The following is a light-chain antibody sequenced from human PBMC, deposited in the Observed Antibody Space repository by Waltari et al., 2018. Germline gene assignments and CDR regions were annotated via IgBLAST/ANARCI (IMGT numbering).Light chain of an antibody. Sequence: EIVLTQSPATLSLSPGESATLSCRASQSVSSYLAWYQQKPGQAPRHLIYDASNRATGIPARFSGSGSGTDFTLTISSLEPEDFAVYYCQQRSNWRGLTFGGGTKVEIK. CDR1: QSVSSY. V-gene: IGKV3-11*01. J-gene: IGKJ4*01. CDR2: DAS. CDR3: QQRSNWRGLT.